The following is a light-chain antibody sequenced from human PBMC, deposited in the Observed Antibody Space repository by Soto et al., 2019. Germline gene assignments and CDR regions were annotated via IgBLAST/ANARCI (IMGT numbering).Light chain of an antibody. J-gene: IGKJ3*01. CDR2: GTS. V-gene: IGKV3-20*01. CDR3: QQYYTSVFT. CDR1: QSLSSRS. Sequence: EIVLTQSPGTLSLSPGERATLSCRASQSLSSRSLAWYQQKVGQAPRLLIYGTSSRATGIADRFSGSGSGTDFTLAISRVEPEDFAVYYCQQYYTSVFTFGPGTRVDIK.